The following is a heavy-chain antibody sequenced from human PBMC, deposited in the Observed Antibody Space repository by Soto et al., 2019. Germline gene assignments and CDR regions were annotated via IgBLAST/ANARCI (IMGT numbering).Heavy chain of an antibody. D-gene: IGHD2-21*02. CDR2: INPNSGGT. CDR3: ARSGVVVTATYYYYGMDV. CDR1: GYTFTGYY. Sequence: QVQLVQSGAEVKKPGASVKVSCKASGYTFTGYYMHWVRQAPGQGLEWMGWINPNSGGTNYAQKFQGWVTMTRDTSISTAYMELSRLRSDDTAVYYCARSGVVVTATYYYYGMDVWGQGTTVTVSS. V-gene: IGHV1-2*04. J-gene: IGHJ6*02.